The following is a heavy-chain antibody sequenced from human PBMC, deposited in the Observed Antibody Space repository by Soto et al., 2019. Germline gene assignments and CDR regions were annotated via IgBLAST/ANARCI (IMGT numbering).Heavy chain of an antibody. Sequence: SETLSLTCTVSGGSISNFYWSWIRQPPGKGLEWIGYVYYTGSTSYNPSLKRRVTFSADSSRGQFSLRLNSVTAADTAVYYCARTVLGPVLLANSFVAYYYYMIGWGKGT. CDR2: VYYTGST. D-gene: IGHD3-16*01. J-gene: IGHJ6*03. CDR1: GGSISNFY. CDR3: ARTVLGPVLLANSFVAYYYYMIG. V-gene: IGHV4-59*08.